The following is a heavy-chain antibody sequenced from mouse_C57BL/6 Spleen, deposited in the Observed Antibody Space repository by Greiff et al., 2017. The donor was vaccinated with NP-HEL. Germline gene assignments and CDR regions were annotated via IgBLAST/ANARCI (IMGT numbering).Heavy chain of an antibody. J-gene: IGHJ2*01. CDR1: GYTFTSYW. V-gene: IGHV1-69*01. CDR2: IDPSDSYT. CDR3: ARAYYYGSSPYYFDY. D-gene: IGHD1-1*01. Sequence: QVQLQQPGAELVMPGASVKLSCKASGYTFTSYWMHWVKQRPGQGLEWIGEIDPSDSYTNYNQQFKGKSTLTVDKSSSTAYMQLSSLTSEDSAVYYCARAYYYGSSPYYFDYWGQGTTLTVSS.